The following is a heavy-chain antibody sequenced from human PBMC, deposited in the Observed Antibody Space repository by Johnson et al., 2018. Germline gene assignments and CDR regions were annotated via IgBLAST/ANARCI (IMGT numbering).Heavy chain of an antibody. Sequence: VQLVESGGGLVQPGGSXRLSCVASGFTFSNYAMTWVRQAPGKGLEWVSGISGSGVSTYYADSVKGRFTISRDNSKNTLYLQMNSLRAEDTAVYYCVKVLTVGGDAFDIWGQGTMVTVSS. CDR2: ISGSGVST. J-gene: IGHJ3*02. D-gene: IGHD2-21*02. CDR1: GFTFSNYA. CDR3: VKVLTVGGDAFDI. V-gene: IGHV3-23*04.